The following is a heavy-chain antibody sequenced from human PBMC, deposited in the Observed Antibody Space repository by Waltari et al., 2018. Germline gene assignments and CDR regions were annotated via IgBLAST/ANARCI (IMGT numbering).Heavy chain of an antibody. D-gene: IGHD3-3*01. V-gene: IGHV1-69*08. CDR1: GGPFSSYA. Sequence: QVQLVQSGAEVKKPGSSVKVSCKASGGPFSSYAISWLRQAPGQGLEWMGRIIPIFGTANYAQKFQGRVTITADKSTSTAYMELSSLRSEDTAVYYCASGVTIFGPPSHWGQGTLVTVSS. CDR2: IIPIFGTA. CDR3: ASGVTIFGPPSH. J-gene: IGHJ4*02.